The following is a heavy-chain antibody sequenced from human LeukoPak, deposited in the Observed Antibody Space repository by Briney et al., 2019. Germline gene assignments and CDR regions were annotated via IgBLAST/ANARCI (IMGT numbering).Heavy chain of an antibody. CDR3: AADWSGALDI. D-gene: IGHD3-9*01. V-gene: IGHV3-74*01. Sequence: PGGSLRLSCAASGFTFSSHWMHWVRQAPGKGLVWVSRIKTDGTYTDYADSVKGRFTTSRDNTKNTLYLQMNSLRADDTAVYYCAADWSGALDIWGQGTMVTVSS. J-gene: IGHJ3*02. CDR1: GFTFSSHW. CDR2: IKTDGTYT.